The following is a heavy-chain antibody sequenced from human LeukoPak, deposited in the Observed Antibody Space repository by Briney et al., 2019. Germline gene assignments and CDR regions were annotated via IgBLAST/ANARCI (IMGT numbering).Heavy chain of an antibody. J-gene: IGHJ6*02. V-gene: IGHV3-48*02. CDR3: ARDPAAGYYYYGMDV. CDR2: ISSSSSTI. Sequence: GGSLRLSCAASGFTFSSYSMNWVRQAPGKGLEWVSYISSSSSTIYYADSVKGRFTISRDNAKNSLYLQMNSLRDEDTAVYYYARDPAAGYYYYGMDVWGQGTTVTVSS. D-gene: IGHD6-13*01. CDR1: GFTFSSYS.